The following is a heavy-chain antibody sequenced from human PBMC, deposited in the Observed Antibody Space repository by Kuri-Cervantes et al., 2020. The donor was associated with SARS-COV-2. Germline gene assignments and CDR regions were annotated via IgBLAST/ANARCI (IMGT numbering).Heavy chain of an antibody. Sequence: GESLKISWAASGFTFSSYSMNWVRQAPGKGLEWVSSISSSSSYIYYADSVKGRFTISRDNAKNSLYLQMNSLRAEDTAVYYCARALGNYWGQGTLVTVSS. CDR3: ARALGNY. CDR1: GFTFSSYS. V-gene: IGHV3-21*01. CDR2: ISSSSSYI. J-gene: IGHJ4*02.